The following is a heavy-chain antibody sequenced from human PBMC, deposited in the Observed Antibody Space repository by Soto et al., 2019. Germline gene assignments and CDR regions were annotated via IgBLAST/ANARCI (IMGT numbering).Heavy chain of an antibody. Sequence: EVQLLESGGGLVQPGGSLRLSCAASGFTFSSYAMSWVRQAPGKGLEWVSAISGSGGSTYYADSVKCRFTISRDNSKNTLYLQMNSLRAEDTAVYYCAKIWSGYHLIPRPNNYFDYWGQGTLVTVSS. V-gene: IGHV3-23*01. CDR1: GFTFSSYA. D-gene: IGHD3-3*01. CDR2: ISGSGGST. J-gene: IGHJ4*02. CDR3: AKIWSGYHLIPRPNNYFDY.